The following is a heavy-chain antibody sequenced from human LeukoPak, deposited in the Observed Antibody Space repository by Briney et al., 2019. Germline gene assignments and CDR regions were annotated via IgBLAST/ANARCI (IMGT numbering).Heavy chain of an antibody. J-gene: IGHJ4*02. Sequence: SVKVSCKASGGTFSSYAISWVRQAPGQGLEWMGGIIPIFGTANYAQKFQGRVTITADESTSTAYMELSSLRSEDTAVYYCARGFDEYCSSTSCPPGDWGQGTLVTVSS. CDR2: IIPIFGTA. V-gene: IGHV1-69*13. CDR1: GGTFSSYA. CDR3: ARGFDEYCSSTSCPPGD. D-gene: IGHD2-2*01.